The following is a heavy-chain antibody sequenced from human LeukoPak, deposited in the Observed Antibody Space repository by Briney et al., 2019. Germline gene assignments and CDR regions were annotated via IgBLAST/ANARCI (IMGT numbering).Heavy chain of an antibody. J-gene: IGHJ4*02. D-gene: IGHD4-17*01. CDR3: ARVGGYGDYLWYFDY. Sequence: PSETLSLTCAVSGGSISSFYWSWIRQPPGKGLEWIGYIYYSGSTNYNPSLKSRVTISADTSKNQFSLKLSSVTAADTAVYYCARVGGYGDYLWYFDYWGQGTLVTVSS. CDR2: IYYSGST. CDR1: GGSISSFY. V-gene: IGHV4-59*01.